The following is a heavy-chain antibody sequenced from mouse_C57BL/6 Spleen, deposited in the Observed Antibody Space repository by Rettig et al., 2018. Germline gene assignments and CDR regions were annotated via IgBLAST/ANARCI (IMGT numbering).Heavy chain of an antibody. CDR3: ARLGTTERRAYAMDY. V-gene: IGHV1-80*01. Sequence: QVQLQQSGAELVKPGASVKISCKASGYAFSSYWMNWVKQRPGKGLEWIGQIYPGDGDTNYNGKFKGKATLTADKSSSTAYMQLSSLTSEDSAVYFCARLGTTERRAYAMDYWGQGTSVTVSS. CDR1: GYAFSSYW. D-gene: IGHD1-1*01. J-gene: IGHJ4*01. CDR2: IYPGDGDT.